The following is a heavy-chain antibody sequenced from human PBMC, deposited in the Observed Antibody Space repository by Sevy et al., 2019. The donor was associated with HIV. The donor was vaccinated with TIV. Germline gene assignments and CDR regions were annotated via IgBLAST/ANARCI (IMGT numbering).Heavy chain of an antibody. D-gene: IGHD4-17*01. V-gene: IGHV3-30*18. J-gene: IGHJ4*02. CDR1: GFTFSSYG. CDR2: ISYDGSNK. Sequence: GGSLRLSCAASGFTFSSYGMHWVRQAPGKGLEWVAVISYDGSNKYYADSVKGRFTISRDNSKNTLYLQMNSLRAEDTAVYYCAKGPVYGDYSDKYFDYWGQGTLVTVSS. CDR3: AKGPVYGDYSDKYFDY.